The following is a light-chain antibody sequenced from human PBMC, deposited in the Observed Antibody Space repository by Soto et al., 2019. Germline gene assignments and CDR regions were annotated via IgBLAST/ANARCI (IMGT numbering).Light chain of an antibody. CDR2: GAS. J-gene: IGKJ1*01. V-gene: IGKV3-20*01. CDR3: QQYGTTPWT. CDR1: QSITATY. Sequence: EIVLTQSPGTLSLSPADRATLSCRTSQSITATYFAWYQQKPGQAPRLLISGASSRATGIPDRFSGSGSGTDFTLTIGRLEPEDFAVYYCQQYGTTPWTFGQGTKVDIK.